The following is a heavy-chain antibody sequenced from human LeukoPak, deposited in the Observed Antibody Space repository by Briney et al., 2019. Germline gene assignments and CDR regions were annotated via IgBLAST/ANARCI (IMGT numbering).Heavy chain of an antibody. CDR3: AGGSRISMFGVTHMRGTFDI. J-gene: IGHJ3*02. D-gene: IGHD3-3*01. Sequence: PSETLSLTCAVYDGSLSGYYWSWIRQPPGKGLEWIGEINHSGSTNYNPSLKSRVTISVDTSKNQVSLKLTSVTAADTAVYFCAGGSRISMFGVTHMRGTFDIWGQGTTVTVSS. CDR1: DGSLSGYY. CDR2: INHSGST. V-gene: IGHV4-34*01.